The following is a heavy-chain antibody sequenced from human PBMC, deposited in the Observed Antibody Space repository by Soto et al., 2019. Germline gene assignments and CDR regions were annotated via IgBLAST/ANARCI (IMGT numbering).Heavy chain of an antibody. J-gene: IGHJ6*02. V-gene: IGHV3-11*01. CDR1: GFTFSDYY. Sequence: PGGSLRLSCAASGFTFSDYYMSWIRQAPGKGLEWVSYISSSGSTIYYADSVKGRFTISRDNAKNSLYLQMNSLRAEDTAVYYCASLDESYYYYGMDVWGQGTTVTVSS. CDR3: ASLDESYYYYGMDV. CDR2: ISSSGSTI.